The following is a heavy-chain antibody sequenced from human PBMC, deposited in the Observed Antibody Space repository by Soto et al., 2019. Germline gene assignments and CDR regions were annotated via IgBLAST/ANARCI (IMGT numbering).Heavy chain of an antibody. CDR3: ARDNYYDSSGRTQRLYGMDV. Sequence: QVQLVQSGAEVKKPGSSVKVSCKASGGTFSSYTISWVRQAPGQGLEWMGRIIPILGIANYAQKFQGRVTITADKSTSTAYMELSSVRSEDTAVYYCARDNYYDSSGRTQRLYGMDVWGQGTTVTVSS. V-gene: IGHV1-69*08. D-gene: IGHD3-22*01. CDR2: IIPILGIA. J-gene: IGHJ6*02. CDR1: GGTFSSYT.